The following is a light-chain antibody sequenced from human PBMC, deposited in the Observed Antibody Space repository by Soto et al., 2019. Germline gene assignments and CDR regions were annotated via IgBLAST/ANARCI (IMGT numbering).Light chain of an antibody. CDR2: GAS. V-gene: IGKV3D-20*02. CDR1: QAVYSRL. Sequence: ETELTKSPGTLSLSSWEGATLSRSSTQAVYSRLLAWYQQKPGQAPRLLIYGASSRATGIPARFSGSGSGTDFTLTISSLAPEDFEIYYCQQRSNWPITFGQGTRLEIK. J-gene: IGKJ5*01. CDR3: QQRSNWPIT.